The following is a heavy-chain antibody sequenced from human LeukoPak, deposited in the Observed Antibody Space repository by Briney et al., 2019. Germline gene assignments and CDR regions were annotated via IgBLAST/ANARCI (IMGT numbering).Heavy chain of an antibody. CDR3: ARDRQWLGNHDALDI. D-gene: IGHD6-19*01. Sequence: PGGSLRLSCAASGFTFSSYAMHWVRQAPGKGLEWVAVISYDGSNKYYADSVKGRFTISRDNSKNTLYLQMNSLRAEDTAVYYCARDRQWLGNHDALDIWGQGTMVTVSS. CDR2: ISYDGSNK. J-gene: IGHJ3*02. V-gene: IGHV3-30-3*01. CDR1: GFTFSSYA.